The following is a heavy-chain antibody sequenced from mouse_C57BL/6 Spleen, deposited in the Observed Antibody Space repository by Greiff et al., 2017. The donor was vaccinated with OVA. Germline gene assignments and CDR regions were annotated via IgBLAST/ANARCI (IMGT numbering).Heavy chain of an antibody. J-gene: IGHJ3*01. CDR2: IDPETGGT. V-gene: IGHV1-15*01. CDR1: GYTFTDYE. CDR3: TRSSYSNSFAY. D-gene: IGHD2-5*01. Sequence: VQLQQSGAELVRPGASVTLSCKASGYTFTDYEMHWVKQTPVHGLEWIGAIDPETGGTAYNQKFKGKAILTADKSSSTAYMELRSLTSEDSAVYYCTRSSYSNSFAYWGQGTLVTVSA.